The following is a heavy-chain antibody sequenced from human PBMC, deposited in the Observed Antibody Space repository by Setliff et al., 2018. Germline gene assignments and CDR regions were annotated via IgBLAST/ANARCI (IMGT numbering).Heavy chain of an antibody. CDR1: GYSFSNFW. J-gene: IGHJ4*02. V-gene: IGHV5-51*01. D-gene: IGHD3-22*01. Sequence: GESLKISCKGSGYSFSNFWIGWVRQMPGKGLEWMGIIYPGDSHTRYSPSFQGQVTMSADKSISTAYLQWSSLKASDTAIYYCARADSHYGRIGYLAYWGQGTLVTVSS. CDR2: IYPGDSHT. CDR3: ARADSHYGRIGYLAY.